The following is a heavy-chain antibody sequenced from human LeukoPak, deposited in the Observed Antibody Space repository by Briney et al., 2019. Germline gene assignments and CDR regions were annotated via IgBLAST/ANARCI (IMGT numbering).Heavy chain of an antibody. CDR2: IIPILGIA. J-gene: IGHJ6*02. D-gene: IGHD5-18*01. CDR3: AAAMVPPYGMDV. Sequence: SVKVSCKASGGTFSSYAISWVRQAPGQGLEWVGRIIPILGIANYAQKFQGRVTITAGKSTSTAYMELSSLRSEDTAVYYCAAAMVPPYGMDVWGQGTTVTVSS. CDR1: GGTFSSYA. V-gene: IGHV1-69*04.